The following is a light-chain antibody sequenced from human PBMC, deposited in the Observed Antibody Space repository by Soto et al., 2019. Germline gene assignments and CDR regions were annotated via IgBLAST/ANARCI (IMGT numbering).Light chain of an antibody. J-gene: IGLJ1*01. CDR2: EVT. Sequence: QSVLTQPPSASGSPGQSVTISCTGTSSDVGGYDYVSWYQQHPGKAPKLMIYEVTIRPSGVSDRFSGSKSGNTASLTVSGIQAEDEADYYCSSYTGGNPSNVFGTGTKLTVL. CDR3: SSYTGGNPSNV. CDR1: SSDVGGYDY. V-gene: IGLV2-8*01.